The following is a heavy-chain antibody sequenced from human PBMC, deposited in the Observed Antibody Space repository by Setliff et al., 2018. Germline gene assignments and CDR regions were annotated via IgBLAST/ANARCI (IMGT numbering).Heavy chain of an antibody. CDR2: IYTDGST. J-gene: IGHJ4*02. D-gene: IGHD1-1*01. CDR1: DDSISSRHYY. Sequence: SETLSLTCTVSDDSISSRHYYWSWIRQSAGKGLECIGRIYTDGSTKYNPSLNSRVALSIDKSNNQFSLKLTSMTAADTAVYYCAKGGGRYHSDSWGQGILVTVSS. V-gene: IGHV4-61*02. CDR3: AKGGGRYHSDS.